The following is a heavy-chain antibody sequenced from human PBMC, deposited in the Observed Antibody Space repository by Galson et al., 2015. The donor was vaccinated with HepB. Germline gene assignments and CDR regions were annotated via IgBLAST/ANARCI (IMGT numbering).Heavy chain of an antibody. D-gene: IGHD6-19*01. V-gene: IGHV1-69*13. Sequence: SVKVSCKASGGTFSSYAISWVRQAPGQGLEWMGGIIPIFGSTNYAQQFQGRVTITADESTSTAYMELSSLRSGDTAVYYCARDPSIAVTGGPLDYGMDVWGQGTTVTVSS. CDR3: ARDPSIAVTGGPLDYGMDV. CDR2: IIPIFGST. CDR1: GGTFSSYA. J-gene: IGHJ6*02.